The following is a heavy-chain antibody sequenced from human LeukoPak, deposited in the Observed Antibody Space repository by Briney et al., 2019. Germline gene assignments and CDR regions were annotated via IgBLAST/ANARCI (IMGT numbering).Heavy chain of an antibody. D-gene: IGHD3-10*01. J-gene: IGHJ4*02. CDR1: GGSISSGGFH. CDR3: ARGAMVRALAD. CDR2: FFTSGST. Sequence: SETLSLTCTVSGGSISSGGFHWGWIRQPAGKGLEWIGRFFTSGSTNYNPSLKSRVTISVDTSKNQFSLRLSSVTAADTAVYYCARGAMVRALADWGQGTLVTVSS. V-gene: IGHV4-61*02.